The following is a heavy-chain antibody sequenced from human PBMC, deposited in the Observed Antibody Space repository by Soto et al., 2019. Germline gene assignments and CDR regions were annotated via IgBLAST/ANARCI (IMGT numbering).Heavy chain of an antibody. Sequence: RGESLKISCKGSGYSFTSYWISWVRQMPGKGLEWMGRIDPSDSYTNYSPSFQGHVTISADKSISTAYLQWSSLKASDTAMYYCARGCSSTSCYSRSTYGMDVWGQGTTVTVSS. CDR3: ARGCSSTSCYSRSTYGMDV. J-gene: IGHJ6*02. CDR1: GYSFTSYW. V-gene: IGHV5-10-1*01. CDR2: IDPSDSYT. D-gene: IGHD2-2*01.